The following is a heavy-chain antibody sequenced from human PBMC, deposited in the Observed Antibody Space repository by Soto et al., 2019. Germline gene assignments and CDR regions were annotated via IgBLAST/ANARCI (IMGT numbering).Heavy chain of an antibody. CDR1: GFTFSDYY. Sequence: PGGSLRLSCAASGFTFSDYYMSWIRQAPGKGLEWVSYISSSGSTIYYADSVKGRFTISRDNAKNSLYLQMNSLRAEDTAVYYCARDRGALPSDYDFWSGYTYYYYGMDVWGQGTTATVYS. D-gene: IGHD3-3*01. CDR2: ISSSGSTI. J-gene: IGHJ6*02. CDR3: ARDRGALPSDYDFWSGYTYYYYGMDV. V-gene: IGHV3-11*01.